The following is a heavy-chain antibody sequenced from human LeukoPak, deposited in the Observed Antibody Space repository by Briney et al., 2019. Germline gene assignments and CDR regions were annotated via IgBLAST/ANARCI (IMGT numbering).Heavy chain of an antibody. J-gene: IGHJ4*02. V-gene: IGHV1-24*01. CDR2: FDPEDGET. D-gene: IGHD3-16*02. CDR3: VTDDYVWGSYRSIDY. CDR1: GYTLTELS. Sequence: ASVKVSCKVSGYTLTELSMHWVRQAPGKGLEGVGGFDPEDGETIYAQKFQGGVTMTEETSTDTAYMALSSLRSEHTAVYYCVTDDYVWGSYRSIDYGGQGSLVTVSS.